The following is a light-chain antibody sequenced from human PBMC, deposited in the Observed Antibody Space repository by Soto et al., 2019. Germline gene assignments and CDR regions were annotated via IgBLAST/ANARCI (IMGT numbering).Light chain of an antibody. V-gene: IGLV1-40*01. Sequence: QSVLTQPPSVSGAPGQRVTISCTGSDSNIGAGNGVHWYQQLPGSAPKLLIYTNINRPSGVTDRFSGSKSGNSASLAINGLQAEDEADYYCQSYDNSLGGYVFGSGTKLTVL. CDR2: TNI. CDR1: DSNIGAGNG. J-gene: IGLJ1*01. CDR3: QSYDNSLGGYV.